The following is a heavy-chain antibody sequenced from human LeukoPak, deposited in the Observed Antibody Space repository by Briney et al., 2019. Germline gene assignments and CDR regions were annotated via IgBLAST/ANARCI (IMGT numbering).Heavy chain of an antibody. CDR1: GFTFSSYE. CDR3: ARDRNDILTGFNWFDP. V-gene: IGHV3-48*03. Sequence: GGSLRLSCAASGFTFSSYEMNWVRQAPGKGLEWVSHISSSGSRIYYADSVKGRFTISRDNSKNTLYLQMNSLRAEDTAVYYCARDRNDILTGFNWFDPWGQGTLVTVSS. J-gene: IGHJ5*02. D-gene: IGHD3-9*01. CDR2: ISSSGSRI.